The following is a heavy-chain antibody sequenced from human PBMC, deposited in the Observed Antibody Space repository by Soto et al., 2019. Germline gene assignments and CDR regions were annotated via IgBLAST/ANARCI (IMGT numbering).Heavy chain of an antibody. CDR2: ISPASTYI. V-gene: IGHV3-21*04. J-gene: IGHJ4*02. Sequence: GGSLRLSCAASGLNFEKCSMNWVRQPPGKGPEWLASISPASTYIRYADSVKGRFTISRDNARNPLSLQMMSLRADDTAMYFCAADTGDIEVVPATTWGQGTLVTVSS. CDR1: GLNFEKCS. D-gene: IGHD2-15*01. CDR3: AADTGDIEVVPATT.